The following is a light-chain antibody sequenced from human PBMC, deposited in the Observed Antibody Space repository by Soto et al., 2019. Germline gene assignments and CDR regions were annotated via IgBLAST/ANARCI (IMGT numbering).Light chain of an antibody. CDR2: SAS. CDR3: QKYDSAPRT. Sequence: DIRMTQSPSSLSASVGDSVTITCRASQGINNYLAWYQQKPGKVPVVLIYSASTLKPGIPSRFSGSGTGTDFTLTISSLQPEDFATYYCQKYDSAPRTFGQGTKVDIK. J-gene: IGKJ1*01. CDR1: QGINNY. V-gene: IGKV1-27*01.